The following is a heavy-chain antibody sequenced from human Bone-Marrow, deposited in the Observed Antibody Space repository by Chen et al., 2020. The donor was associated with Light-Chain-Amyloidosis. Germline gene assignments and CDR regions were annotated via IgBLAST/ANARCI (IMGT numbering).Heavy chain of an antibody. J-gene: IGHJ3*02. D-gene: IGHD3-9*01. CDR1: GFAFSSYA. CDR3: AKDISYDDILPGYPADAFDI. V-gene: IGHV3-23*04. Sequence: EVQLVESGGGLLQRGGSLRLSCAASGFAFSSYAMSWVRQASGKGLEWGSPIRGSGGSRFYGDSVKGRLTISRDNSKSALLRQMNSLSAEDTAVYYCAKDISYDDILPGYPADAFDIWGQGTMVTVSS. CDR2: IRGSGGSR.